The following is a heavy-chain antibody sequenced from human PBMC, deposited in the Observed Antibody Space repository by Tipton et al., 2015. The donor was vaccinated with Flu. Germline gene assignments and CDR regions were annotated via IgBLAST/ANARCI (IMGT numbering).Heavy chain of an antibody. D-gene: IGHD1-1*01. CDR2: IRGYGNT. V-gene: IGHV1-18*01. J-gene: IGHJ5*02. CDR3: ARSQVDWNDTPNWVDP. CDR1: GYTFTRYG. Sequence: QLVQSGAEVKNTGASVRVSCKASGYTFTRYGISWVRQAPGQGLEWMGWIRGYGNTNYAQELRGRVTMTTDTSTSTAYMELRSLRSDDTAVYYCARSQVDWNDTPNWVDPWGQGTLVTVSS.